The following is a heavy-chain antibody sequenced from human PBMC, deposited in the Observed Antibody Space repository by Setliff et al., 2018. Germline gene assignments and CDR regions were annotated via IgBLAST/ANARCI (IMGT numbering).Heavy chain of an antibody. D-gene: IGHD2-2*01. CDR3: RLAHCNDTSCEEALDY. J-gene: IGHJ4*02. Sequence: PSETLSLTCAVYGGSFSTYYWGWIRQSPGKGLEWIGSMYYSGSTYYNPSLKGRVTLSVDTTKNQFSLNLNSVTAADTAVYYFRLAHCNDTSCEEALDYWSQGTLVTVSS. V-gene: IGHV4-34*01. CDR2: MYYSGST. CDR1: GGSFSTYY.